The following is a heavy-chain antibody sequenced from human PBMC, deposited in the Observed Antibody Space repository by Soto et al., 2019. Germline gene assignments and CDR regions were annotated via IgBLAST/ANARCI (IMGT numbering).Heavy chain of an antibody. CDR3: ARTYSYGPYWYFDL. V-gene: IGHV4-34*08. J-gene: IGHJ2*01. D-gene: IGHD5-18*01. Sequence: SETLSLTCTVSGGTFSPNYWSWIRQPPGKGLEWIGEINHSGSVNYNPSLKSRVTISVDTTKNQFSLKLRSVTAADTAVYYCARTYSYGPYWYFDLWGRGTLVTVSS. CDR2: INHSGSV. CDR1: GGTFSPNY.